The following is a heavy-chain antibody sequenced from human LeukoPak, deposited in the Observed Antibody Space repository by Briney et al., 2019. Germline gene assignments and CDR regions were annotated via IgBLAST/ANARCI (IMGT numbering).Heavy chain of an antibody. Sequence: KTSETLSLTCTVSGGSISSYYWSWIRQPAGKGLEWIGRIYTSGSTNYNPSLKSRVTMSVDTSKNQFSLKLNSVTAADTAVYYCARGPLGELFNDAFDIWGQGTLVTVSS. CDR3: ARGPLGELFNDAFDI. CDR1: GGSISSYY. D-gene: IGHD3-10*01. CDR2: IYTSGST. J-gene: IGHJ3*02. V-gene: IGHV4-4*07.